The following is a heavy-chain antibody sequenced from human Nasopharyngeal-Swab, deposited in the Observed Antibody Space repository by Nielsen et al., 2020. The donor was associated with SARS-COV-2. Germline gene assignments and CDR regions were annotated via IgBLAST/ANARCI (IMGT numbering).Heavy chain of an antibody. CDR3: ARSVGSYYGQGAFDT. D-gene: IGHD1-26*01. Sequence: GGSLTLSCTTSGFTFGDYAMSWFRQAPGKGLEWVGFIRSQIYGGAPEYAASVKGRFTISRDAAESIAYLQMNRLQIEDTAVYYCARSVGSYYGQGAFDTWGQGTMVTVSS. CDR1: GFTFGDYA. CDR2: IRSQIYGGAP. V-gene: IGHV3-49*03. J-gene: IGHJ3*02.